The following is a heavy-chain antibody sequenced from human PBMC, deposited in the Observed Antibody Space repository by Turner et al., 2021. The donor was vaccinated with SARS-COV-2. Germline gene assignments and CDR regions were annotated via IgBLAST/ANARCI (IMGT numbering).Heavy chain of an antibody. D-gene: IGHD6-6*01. Sequence: VQLVQSGAEVKKPGASVKVSCKASGYTFTGYYMHWVRQAPGQGLEWMGWFNPNSGGTNYAQKFQGRVTMTRDTSISTAYMDLSRLRSDDTAVYYCAREGAPVSSSSRVWFDPWGQGTLVTVSS. V-gene: IGHV1-2*02. J-gene: IGHJ5*02. CDR2: FNPNSGGT. CDR1: GYTFTGYY. CDR3: AREGAPVSSSSRVWFDP.